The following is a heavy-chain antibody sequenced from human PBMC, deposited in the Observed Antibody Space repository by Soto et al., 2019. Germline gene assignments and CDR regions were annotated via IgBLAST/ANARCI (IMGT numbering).Heavy chain of an antibody. Sequence: PSENLSLTCTVSGGSLTSGNYYWSWIRQRPGKGLEWIAYIYHSGTTYYSPSLKSRVSISVDTSQNHFSLMLNSVTAADTAVYFCARALWSGFIDFCGPGHLVTVFS. CDR3: ARALWSGFIDF. CDR1: GGSLTSGNYY. J-gene: IGHJ4*02. V-gene: IGHV4-31*03. CDR2: IYHSGTT. D-gene: IGHD3-3*01.